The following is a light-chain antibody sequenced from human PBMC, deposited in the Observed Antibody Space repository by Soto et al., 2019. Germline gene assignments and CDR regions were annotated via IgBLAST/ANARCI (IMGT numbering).Light chain of an antibody. CDR2: AAS. J-gene: IGKJ1*01. CDR3: QQSYSTPWT. V-gene: IGKV1-39*01. Sequence: DIQMTQSPSSLSASVGDRVTITCRASQSISNYLNWYQQKPGKAPKFLIYAASSLQSGVPSRFSGSGSGTDFTLTISSLQPEDFATYYCQQSYSTPWTFGQGTKVDIK. CDR1: QSISNY.